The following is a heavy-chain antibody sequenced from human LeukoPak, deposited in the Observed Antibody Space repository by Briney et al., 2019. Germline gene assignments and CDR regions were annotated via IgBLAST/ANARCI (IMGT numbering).Heavy chain of an antibody. CDR2: INHSGST. J-gene: IGHJ4*02. V-gene: IGHV4-34*01. Sequence: SETLSLTCAVYGGSFSGYYWSWIRQPPGKGLEWIGEINHSGSTNYNPSLKGRVTISVDTSKNQFSLKLSSVTAADTAVYYCARSTVVTVAIFDYWGQGTLVTVSS. D-gene: IGHD4-23*01. CDR1: GGSFSGYY. CDR3: ARSTVVTVAIFDY.